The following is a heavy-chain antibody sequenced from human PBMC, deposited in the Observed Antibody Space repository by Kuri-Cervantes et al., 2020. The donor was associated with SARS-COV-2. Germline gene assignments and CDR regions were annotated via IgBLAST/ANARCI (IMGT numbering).Heavy chain of an antibody. J-gene: IGHJ6*03. CDR3: ARANGDYQIEIDYYYYYYMDV. Sequence: LRLSCTVSGGSISSGGYYWSWIRQPPGKGLEWIGYIYHSGSTYYNPSLKSRVTISVDRSKNQFSLKLSSVTAADTAVYYCARANGDYQIEIDYYYYYYMDVWGKGTTVTGSS. D-gene: IGHD4-17*01. CDR1: GGSISSGGYY. CDR2: IYHSGST. V-gene: IGHV4-30-2*01.